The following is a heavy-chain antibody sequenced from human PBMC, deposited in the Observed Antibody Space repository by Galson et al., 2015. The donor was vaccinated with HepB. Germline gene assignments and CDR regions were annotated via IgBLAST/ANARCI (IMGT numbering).Heavy chain of an antibody. D-gene: IGHD3-10*01. CDR1: GYTFSSYG. V-gene: IGHV7-4-1*02. J-gene: IGHJ4*02. Sequence: SVKVSCKASGYTFSSYGISWVRQAPGQGLEWMGWINTNTGNPTYAQGFTGRFVFSLDTSVSTAYLQISSLKAEDTAVYYCARDGYGGTSSLLWFGTDYWGQGTLVTVSS. CDR2: INTNTGNP. CDR3: ARDGYGGTSSLLWFGTDY.